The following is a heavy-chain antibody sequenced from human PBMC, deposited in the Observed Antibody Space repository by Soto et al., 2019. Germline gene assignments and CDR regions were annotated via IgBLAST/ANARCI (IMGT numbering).Heavy chain of an antibody. CDR3: ARAGGYYSSGSYYTFDY. Sequence: QVQLVQSGAEVKKPGASVKVSCKASGYTFTSYYMHWVRQAPGQGLEWMGIINPSGGSTSYAQKFQGRVTMTRDTSTSTVYMELSSLRSEDTAVYYCARAGGYYSSGSYYTFDYWGQGTLVTVSS. CDR1: GYTFTSYY. V-gene: IGHV1-46*01. J-gene: IGHJ4*02. D-gene: IGHD3-10*01. CDR2: INPSGGST.